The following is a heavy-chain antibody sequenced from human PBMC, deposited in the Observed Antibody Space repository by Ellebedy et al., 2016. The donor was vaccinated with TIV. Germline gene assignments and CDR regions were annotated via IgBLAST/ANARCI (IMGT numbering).Heavy chain of an antibody. J-gene: IGHJ4*02. CDR1: GYTFTGQY. D-gene: IGHD1-1*01. CDR3: ARGADTNTWTLDY. V-gene: IGHV1-2*02. Sequence: ASVKVSCXASGYTFTGQYIHWVRQAPGQGLEWMGCINPKTGDISYAQKFQGRVTMTTDTSIRTAYMELSSLRSDDTAVYYCARGADTNTWTLDYWGQGTLVTVSS. CDR2: INPKTGDI.